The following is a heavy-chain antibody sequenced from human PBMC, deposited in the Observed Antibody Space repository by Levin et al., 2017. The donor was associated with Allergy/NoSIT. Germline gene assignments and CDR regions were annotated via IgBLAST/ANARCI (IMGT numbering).Heavy chain of an antibody. V-gene: IGHV3-20*04. Sequence: PSETLSLTCAASGFTFDDYGMSWVRQAPGKGLEWVSGINWNGGSTGYADSVKGRFTISRDNAKNSLYLQMNSLRAEDTALYYCAREVQWLAMVDWFDPWGQGTLVTVSS. CDR1: GFTFDDYG. D-gene: IGHD6-19*01. CDR3: AREVQWLAMVDWFDP. CDR2: INWNGGST. J-gene: IGHJ5*02.